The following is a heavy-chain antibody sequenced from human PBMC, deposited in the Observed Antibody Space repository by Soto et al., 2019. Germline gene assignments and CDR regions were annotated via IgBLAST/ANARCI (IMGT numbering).Heavy chain of an antibody. D-gene: IGHD3-22*01. Sequence: EVQLVETGGGLIQPGGSLRLSCAASGFTVSSNYMSWVRQAPGKGLEWVSVIYSGGSTYYADSVKGRFTISRDNSKNTLYLQMNSLRAEDTAVYYCAREYYYDSSGSVGHYYYGMDVWGQGTTVTVSS. CDR2: IYSGGST. J-gene: IGHJ6*02. CDR3: AREYYYDSSGSVGHYYYGMDV. CDR1: GFTVSSNY. V-gene: IGHV3-53*02.